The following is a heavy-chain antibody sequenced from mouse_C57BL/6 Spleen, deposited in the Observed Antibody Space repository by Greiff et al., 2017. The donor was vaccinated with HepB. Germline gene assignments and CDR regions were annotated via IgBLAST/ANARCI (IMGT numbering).Heavy chain of an antibody. CDR2: IHPSDSDT. CDR1: GYTFTSYW. J-gene: IGHJ2*01. CDR3: AIVGTTVVADYYFDY. D-gene: IGHD1-1*01. Sequence: VQLQQPGAELVKPGASVKVSCKASGYTFTSYWMHWVKQRPGQGLEWIGRIHPSDSDTNYNQKFKGKATLTVDKSSSTAYMQLSSLTSEDSAVYYCAIVGTTVVADYYFDYWGQGTTLTVSS. V-gene: IGHV1-74*01.